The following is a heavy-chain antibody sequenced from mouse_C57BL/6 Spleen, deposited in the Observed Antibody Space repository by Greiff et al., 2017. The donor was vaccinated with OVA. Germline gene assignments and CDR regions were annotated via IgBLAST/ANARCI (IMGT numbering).Heavy chain of an antibody. Sequence: QVQLQQPGAELVKPGASVKLSCKASGYTFTSYWMQWVKQRPGQGLEWIGEIDPSDSYTNYNQKFKGKATLTVDTSSSTAYMQLSSLTSEDSAVYYCARGGPYYSNYEGFAYWGQGTLVTVSA. CDR3: ARGGPYYSNYEGFAY. V-gene: IGHV1-50*01. CDR1: GYTFTSYW. D-gene: IGHD2-5*01. J-gene: IGHJ3*01. CDR2: IDPSDSYT.